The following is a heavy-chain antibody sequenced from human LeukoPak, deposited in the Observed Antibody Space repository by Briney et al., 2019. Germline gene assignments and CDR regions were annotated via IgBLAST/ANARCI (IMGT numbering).Heavy chain of an antibody. CDR1: GYSISSGYY. CDR3: ARGSGSFGY. CDR2: IYYSGST. D-gene: IGHD3-10*01. Sequence: SETLSLTCTVSGYSISSGYYWGWIRQPPGKGLEWIGYIYYSGSTNYNPSLKSRVTISVDTSKNQFSLKLSSVTAADTAVYYCARGSGSFGYWGQGTLVTVSS. J-gene: IGHJ4*02. V-gene: IGHV4-61*01.